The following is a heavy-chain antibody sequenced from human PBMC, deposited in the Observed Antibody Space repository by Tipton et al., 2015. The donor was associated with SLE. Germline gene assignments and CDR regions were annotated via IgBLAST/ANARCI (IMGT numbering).Heavy chain of an antibody. J-gene: IGHJ6*03. V-gene: IGHV4-59*12. Sequence: TLSLTCTVSGGSISSLSWSWIRQPPGKRLEWIGYIFYTGSTNYNPSLKSRVAMSVDMSKNQFSLKLSSVTAADTAVYYCEGAATGTNYYMDVWGKGTTVTVSS. CDR3: EGAATGTNYYMDV. CDR1: GGSISSLS. CDR2: IFYTGST. D-gene: IGHD4-17*01.